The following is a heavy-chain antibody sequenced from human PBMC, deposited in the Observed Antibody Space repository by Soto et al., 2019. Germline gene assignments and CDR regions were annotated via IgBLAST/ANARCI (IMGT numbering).Heavy chain of an antibody. Sequence: QVQLVESGGGVVQPGRSLRLSCAASGFTFSSYGMHWVRQAPGKGLEWVAVIWYDGSNKYYADSVKGRFTISRDNSKNTLYLQMNSLNAEDTVVYYCATFMIVEDAVDLWGQGTMVTVSS. V-gene: IGHV3-33*01. CDR1: GFTFSSYG. CDR2: IWYDGSNK. J-gene: IGHJ3*01. D-gene: IGHD3-22*01. CDR3: ATFMIVEDAVDL.